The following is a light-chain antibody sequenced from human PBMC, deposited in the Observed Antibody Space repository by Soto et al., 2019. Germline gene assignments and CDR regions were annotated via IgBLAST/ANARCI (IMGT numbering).Light chain of an antibody. CDR1: SSNIGSTT. V-gene: IGLV1-44*01. J-gene: IGLJ3*02. Sequence: QSVLTQPPSASGTSGQRVTIACSGSSSNIGSTTVKWYQQLPGTAPKLLIYNNNQRPSGVPDRFSGSKSGTSASLAISGLQSEDEADYYCAAWDDSLTGVVFGGGTKLTVL. CDR2: NNN. CDR3: AAWDDSLTGVV.